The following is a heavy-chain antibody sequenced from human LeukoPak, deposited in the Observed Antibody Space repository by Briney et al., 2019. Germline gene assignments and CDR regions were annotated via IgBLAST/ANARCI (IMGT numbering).Heavy chain of an antibody. Sequence: PGRSLRLSCAASGFTFSSYGMHWVRQAPGKGLEWVAVISYDGSNKYYADSVKGRFTISRDNSKNTLYLQMNSLRAEDTAVYYCAKDRLTGIVGATIPDYWGQGTLVTVSS. CDR2: ISYDGSNK. D-gene: IGHD1-26*01. J-gene: IGHJ4*02. V-gene: IGHV3-30*18. CDR3: AKDRLTGIVGATIPDY. CDR1: GFTFSSYG.